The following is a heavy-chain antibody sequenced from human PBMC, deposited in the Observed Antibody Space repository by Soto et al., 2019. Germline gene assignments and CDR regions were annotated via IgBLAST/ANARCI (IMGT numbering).Heavy chain of an antibody. V-gene: IGHV4-38-2*02. CDR2: IYHSGST. CDR1: GYSIRNGYY. Sequence: SETLSLTCTVSGYSIRNGYYWGWIRQPPGKGLEWIGTIYHSGSTYYNPSLKSRVTISVDASDNHFSLKLSSVTAADTAVYYCARVGPYCGGDCYSPPPWGQGTLVTVSA. D-gene: IGHD2-21*02. CDR3: ARVGPYCGGDCYSPPP. J-gene: IGHJ5*02.